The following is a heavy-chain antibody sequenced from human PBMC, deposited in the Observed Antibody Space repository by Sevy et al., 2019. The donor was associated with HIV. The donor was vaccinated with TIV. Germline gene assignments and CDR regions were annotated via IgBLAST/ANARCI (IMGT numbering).Heavy chain of an antibody. CDR3: ARLAAKRDGYPEGFYYYYGMDV. J-gene: IGHJ6*02. CDR1: GGSISSSSYY. D-gene: IGHD5-12*01. V-gene: IGHV4-39*01. Sequence: SETLSLTCTVSGGSISSSSYYWGWIRQPPGKGLEWIGSIYYSGSTYYNPSLKGRVTISVDTSKNQFSLKLSSVTAADTAVYYCARLAAKRDGYPEGFYYYYGMDVWGQGTTVTVSS. CDR2: IYYSGST.